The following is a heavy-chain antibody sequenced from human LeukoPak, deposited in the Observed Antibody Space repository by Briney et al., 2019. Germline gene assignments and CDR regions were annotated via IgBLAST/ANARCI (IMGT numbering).Heavy chain of an antibody. Sequence: PSETLSLTCTVSGGSISSSSYYWGWIRQPPGKGLEWIGSIYYSGSTYYNPSLKSRITMSVDTSKNQFSLRLSSVTAADTAVYYCARENYYDSCGYVYWGQGTLVTASS. CDR1: GGSISSSSYY. J-gene: IGHJ4*02. CDR2: IYYSGST. CDR3: ARENYYDSCGYVY. V-gene: IGHV4-39*07. D-gene: IGHD3-22*01.